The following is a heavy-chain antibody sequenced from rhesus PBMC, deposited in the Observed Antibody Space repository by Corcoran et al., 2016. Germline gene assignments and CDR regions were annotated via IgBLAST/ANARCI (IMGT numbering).Heavy chain of an antibody. Sequence: EVQLVEYGGGLVQPGGSLRVSCVASGLTLQSCARHWVRQPSGKGLSVVGRIISNTDNYETGYALSVKGRFTISRDDSNNTAYLQMNSLKTEYTAVYYCARDPDWGQGVLVTVSS. CDR2: IISNTDNYET. V-gene: IGHV3-118*01. CDR1: GLTLQSCA. J-gene: IGHJ4*01. CDR3: ARDPD.